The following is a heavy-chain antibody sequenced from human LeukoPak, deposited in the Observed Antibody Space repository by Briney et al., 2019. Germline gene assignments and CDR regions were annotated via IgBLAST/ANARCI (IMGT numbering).Heavy chain of an antibody. D-gene: IGHD3-9*01. J-gene: IGHJ4*02. CDR1: GFTFTSYA. V-gene: IGHV3-23*01. Sequence: GGSLRLSCVASGFTFTSYAMSWVRQAPGKGLEWVSAISGSGGSTYYADSVKGRFTISRDNSKNTLYLQMNSLRAEDTAVYYCAKYDILIGYYWGQGTLVTVSS. CDR2: ISGSGGST. CDR3: AKYDILIGYY.